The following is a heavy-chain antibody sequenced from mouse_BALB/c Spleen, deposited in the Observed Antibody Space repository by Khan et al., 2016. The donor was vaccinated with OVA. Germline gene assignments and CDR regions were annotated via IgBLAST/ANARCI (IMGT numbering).Heavy chain of an antibody. CDR3: ARAGYGGFAY. J-gene: IGHJ3*01. CDR2: ISDGGSYT. CDR1: GFTFSDYY. Sequence: EVELVESGGGLVKPGGSLKLSCAASGFTFSDYYMYWVRQTPEKRLEWVATISDGGSYTYYPDSVKGRFTISRDNPKNNLYLQMSSLKSEDTAMYYCARAGYGGFAYWGQGTLVTVSA. D-gene: IGHD1-1*02. V-gene: IGHV5-4*02.